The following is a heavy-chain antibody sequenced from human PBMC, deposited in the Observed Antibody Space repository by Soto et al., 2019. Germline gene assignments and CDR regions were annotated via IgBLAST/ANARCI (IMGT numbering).Heavy chain of an antibody. CDR3: ARSSLAYFEF. CDR1: GFTFSDYY. J-gene: IGHJ4*02. Sequence: QVHLEESGGGLVTPGGSLRLSCTASGFTFSDYYMSWIRQAPGKGLEWLAYISGSGSTTYYTDSVKGRFPISRDNARTSLYLQINRLRVTDSAVYYLARSSLAYFEFWGEGTLVTVSS. D-gene: IGHD6-13*01. V-gene: IGHV3-11*01. CDR2: ISGSGSTT.